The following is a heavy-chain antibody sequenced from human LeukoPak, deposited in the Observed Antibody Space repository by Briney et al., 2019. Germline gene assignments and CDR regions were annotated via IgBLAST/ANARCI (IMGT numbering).Heavy chain of an antibody. CDR1: GFTVSSNY. D-gene: IGHD6-6*01. Sequence: GGSLRLSCAASGFTVSSNYMSWVRQAPGKGLEWVSVIYSGGSTYYADSVKGRFTISRDNSKNTLYLRMNSLRAEDTAVYYCARNQLKAAPDYWGQGTLVTVSS. V-gene: IGHV3-53*01. CDR3: ARNQLKAAPDY. J-gene: IGHJ4*02. CDR2: IYSGGST.